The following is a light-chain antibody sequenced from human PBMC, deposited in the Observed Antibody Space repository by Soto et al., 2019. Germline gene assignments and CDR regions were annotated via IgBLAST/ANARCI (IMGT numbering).Light chain of an antibody. CDR3: LLSYSGARL. J-gene: IGLJ2*01. CDR2: DTS. Sequence: QAVVTQEPSLTVSPGGTVTLTCGSSTGAVTSGHYPYWFQQKPGQAPRTVIYDTSNRHSWTPARFSGSLLGGKAALTLSGAQPEDEADYYCLLSYSGARLFGGGTKVTVL. V-gene: IGLV7-46*01. CDR1: TGAVTSGHY.